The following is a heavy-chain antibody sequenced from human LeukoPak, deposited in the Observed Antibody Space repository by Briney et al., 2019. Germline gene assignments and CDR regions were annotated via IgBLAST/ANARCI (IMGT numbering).Heavy chain of an antibody. CDR1: GFTFSSYD. CDR3: AKSGYNRFDY. Sequence: PGGSLRLSCAASGFTFSSYDMNWVRQAPGKGLEWVSTISGSGGDAYYADSVKGRFTISRDNSKNTLYLQMNSLRAEDTAVYYCAKSGYNRFDYWGQGTLVTVSS. V-gene: IGHV3-23*01. CDR2: ISGSGGDA. D-gene: IGHD5-24*01. J-gene: IGHJ4*02.